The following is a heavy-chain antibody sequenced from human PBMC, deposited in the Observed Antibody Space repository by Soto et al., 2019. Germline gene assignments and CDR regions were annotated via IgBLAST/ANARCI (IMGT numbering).Heavy chain of an antibody. D-gene: IGHD3-3*01. CDR3: TTDGGAIFGVVMPAYYYYYGMDV. V-gene: IGHV3-15*07. CDR1: GFTFSNAW. J-gene: IGHJ6*02. Sequence: PGGSLRLSCAASGFTFSNAWMNWVRQAPGKGLEWVGRIKSKTDGGTTDYAAPVKGRFTISRDDSKNTLYLQMNSLKTEDTAVYYCTTDGGAIFGVVMPAYYYYYGMDVWGQGTTVTVSS. CDR2: IKSKTDGGTT.